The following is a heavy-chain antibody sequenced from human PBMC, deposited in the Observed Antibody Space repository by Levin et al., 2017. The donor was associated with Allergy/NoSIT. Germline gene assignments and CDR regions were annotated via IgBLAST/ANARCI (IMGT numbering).Heavy chain of an antibody. CDR3: ARRAWGPAGSDPFYCDT. V-gene: IGHV5-51*01. CDR1: GYNFAKYW. Sequence: ASVKVSCKIFGYNFAKYWVGWVRQMPGKGLEWMGIIYYDDSDARYSPSFQGHVTFSVDKSITTAYLHLTNLRASDTAMYFCARRAWGPAGSDPFYCDTWGQGSLVTVSS. D-gene: IGHD3-16*01. CDR2: IYYDDSDA. J-gene: IGHJ5*02.